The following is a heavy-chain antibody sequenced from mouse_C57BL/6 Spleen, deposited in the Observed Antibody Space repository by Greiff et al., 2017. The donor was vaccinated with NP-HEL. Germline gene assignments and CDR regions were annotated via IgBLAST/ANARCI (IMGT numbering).Heavy chain of an antibody. Sequence: VQLQQSGPELVKPGASVKISCKASGYTFTDYYMNWVKQSPGKSLEWIGDINPNNGGTSYNQKFKGKATLTVDKSSSTAYMELRSLTSEDSAVYYCARTGTVYYFDYWGQGTTLTVSS. CDR1: GYTFTDYY. V-gene: IGHV1-26*01. CDR2: INPNNGGT. CDR3: ARTGTVYYFDY. D-gene: IGHD4-1*01. J-gene: IGHJ2*01.